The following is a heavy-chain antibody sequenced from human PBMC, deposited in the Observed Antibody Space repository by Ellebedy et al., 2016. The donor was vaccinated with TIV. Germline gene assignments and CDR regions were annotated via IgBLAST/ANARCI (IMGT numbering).Heavy chain of an antibody. V-gene: IGHV3-48*02. J-gene: IGHJ4*02. CDR2: ISDTTTTI. CDR3: ARSRALRGVTFDY. CDR1: GFTFSSYS. D-gene: IGHD3-10*01. Sequence: PGGSLRLSCAASGFTFSSYSMNWVRQAPGKGLEWVAFISDTTTTIYYADSVKGRFTISSDSAKNSLYLQMNSLRDEDTAVYYCARSRALRGVTFDYWGQGTLVTVSS.